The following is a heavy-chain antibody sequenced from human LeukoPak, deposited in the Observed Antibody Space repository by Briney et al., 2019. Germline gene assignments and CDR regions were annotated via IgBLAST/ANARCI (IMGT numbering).Heavy chain of an antibody. V-gene: IGHV3-23*01. CDR2: ISGSGGST. D-gene: IGHD2-2*02. CDR3: AKVSCSSTSCYRGYFDY. Sequence: GGSLRLSCAASGFTFSSYAMSWVRQAPGKGLEWVSAISGSGGSTYYADSVKGRFTISRDNSKNTLYLQMNSLRAEDMAVYYCAKVSCSSTSCYRGYFDYWGQGTLVTVSS. J-gene: IGHJ4*02. CDR1: GFTFSSYA.